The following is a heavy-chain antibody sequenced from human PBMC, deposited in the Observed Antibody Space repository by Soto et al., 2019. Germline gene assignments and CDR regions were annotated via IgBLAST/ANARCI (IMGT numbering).Heavy chain of an antibody. J-gene: IGHJ4*02. CDR1: GFTFSDHY. Sequence: GGSLRLSCVASGFTFSDHYMDWVRQAPGKGLEWVGRIKNKANGYKTEYAASVEGRITISRDDSKNSLSLQINSLRAEDTAVYYCARDGYCSGGSCYSVPVFDYWGQGTLVTVSS. CDR3: ARDGYCSGGSCYSVPVFDY. D-gene: IGHD2-15*01. CDR2: IKNKANGYKT. V-gene: IGHV3-72*01.